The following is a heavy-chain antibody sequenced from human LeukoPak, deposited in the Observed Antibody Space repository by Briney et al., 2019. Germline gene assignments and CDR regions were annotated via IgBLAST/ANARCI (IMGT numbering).Heavy chain of an antibody. CDR3: AGHFYGSGTYYHFDY. CDR1: GYSFPSYG. J-gene: IGHJ4*02. D-gene: IGHD3-10*01. Sequence: ASVKVSCKASGYSFPSYGISWVRQAPGQGPEWMGWISPYNDNTNYAQKLQGRANLTTDTSTSTAYMELRSLRSDDTAVYYCAGHFYGSGTYYHFDYWGQGTLVTVSS. V-gene: IGHV1-18*01. CDR2: ISPYNDNT.